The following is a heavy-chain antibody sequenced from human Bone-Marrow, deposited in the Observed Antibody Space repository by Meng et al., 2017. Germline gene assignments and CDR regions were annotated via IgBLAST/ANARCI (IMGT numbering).Heavy chain of an antibody. CDR1: GGSISSGDYY. Sequence: QVQLQESGPGLVKSSQTLSLTCTVSGGSISSGDYYWSWIRQPPGKGLEWIGYIYNSGSTYYNPSLKSRVTISVDTSKNQFPLKLRFVTAADTAVYYCAREGRSHQVGVSVYWGQGNLVTVSS. CDR3: AREGRSHQVGVSVY. V-gene: IGHV4-30-4*01. J-gene: IGHJ4*02. CDR2: IYNSGST. D-gene: IGHD2-21*01.